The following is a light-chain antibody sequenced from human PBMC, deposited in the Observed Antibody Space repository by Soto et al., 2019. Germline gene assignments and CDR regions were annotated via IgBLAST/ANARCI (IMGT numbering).Light chain of an antibody. CDR2: GAS. CDR3: QQRSNRIT. J-gene: IGKJ5*01. V-gene: IGKV3-11*01. CDR1: QSVSSY. Sequence: IGLTHSPATLSLSPWEIATLSCRASQSVSSYLAWYQQKPGQAPRLLIYGASSRATGIPDRFSGSGSGTDFTLTISSLEPEDFALYYCQQRSNRITFGQGTRLEIK.